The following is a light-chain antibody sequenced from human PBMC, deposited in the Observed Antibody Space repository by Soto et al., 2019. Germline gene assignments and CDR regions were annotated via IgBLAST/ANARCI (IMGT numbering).Light chain of an antibody. CDR3: QQYNSYSGT. CDR2: DAS. V-gene: IGKV1-5*01. Sequence: DVQMTQSPSTLSASVGDRVTITCRASQSISSWVAWYQQKTGKAPKLLIYDASSLESGVPSRFIGSGSGTEFTLTIRSLQPDAFATHYCQQYNSYSGTLGPGTKVHI. J-gene: IGKJ1*01. CDR1: QSISSW.